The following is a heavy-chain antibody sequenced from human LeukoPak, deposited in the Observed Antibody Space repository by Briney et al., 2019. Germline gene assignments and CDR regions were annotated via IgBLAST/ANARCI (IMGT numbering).Heavy chain of an antibody. V-gene: IGHV1-2*02. CDR1: GYTFTGYY. CDR3: ARELISSGRMNYYYYYGMDV. J-gene: IGHJ6*02. Sequence: ASVKVSCKASGYTFTGYYMHWVRQAPGQGLEWMGWINPNSGGTNYAQKFQGRVTMTRDTSISTAYMELSRLRSDDTAVYYCARELISSGRMNYYYYYGMDVWGQGTTVTVSS. CDR2: INPNSGGT. D-gene: IGHD6-19*01.